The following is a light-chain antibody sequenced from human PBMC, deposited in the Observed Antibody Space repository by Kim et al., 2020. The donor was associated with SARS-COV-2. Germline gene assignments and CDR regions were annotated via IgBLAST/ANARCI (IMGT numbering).Light chain of an antibody. CDR3: QESYSMFGI. J-gene: IGKJ4*01. Sequence: DIQMTQSPSSLSASVGDRVTITCRASQSISRFLNWYQHKAGKAPKLLIYGASSLQSGVPSNFSGSGSGTDFTLTISSLQPEDFATYYCQESYSMFGIFGGGTKVDIK. CDR2: GAS. CDR1: QSISRF. V-gene: IGKV1-39*01.